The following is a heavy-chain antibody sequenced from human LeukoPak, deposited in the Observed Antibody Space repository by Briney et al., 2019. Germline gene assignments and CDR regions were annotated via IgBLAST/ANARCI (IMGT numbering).Heavy chain of an antibody. V-gene: IGHV3-53*04. Sequence: GGSLRLSCAASGFTVSSNYMSWVRQAPGKGLEWVSVIYSGGSTYYADSVKGRFTISRHNSKNTLYLQMNSLRAEDTVVYYCARGIHCGGDCSMRSGVSPGFDYWGQGTLVTVSS. J-gene: IGHJ4*02. CDR1: GFTVSSNY. CDR3: ARGIHCGGDCSMRSGVSPGFDY. D-gene: IGHD2-21*02. CDR2: IYSGGST.